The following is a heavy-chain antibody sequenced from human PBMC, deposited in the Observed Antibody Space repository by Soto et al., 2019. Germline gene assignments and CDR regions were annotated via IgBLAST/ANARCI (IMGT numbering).Heavy chain of an antibody. CDR1: GGSISSGGYS. CDR2: IYHSGNT. CDR3: ASDLADDDALDV. D-gene: IGHD2-15*01. V-gene: IGHV4-30-2*01. Sequence: SETLSLTCAFSGGSISSGGYSCTWIRQPPGKGLEWIGYIYHSGNTYYNPSLKSRVTISGDRSKNQFTLNLSSVTAADTAVYYCASDLADDDALDVWGQATMVIVSS. J-gene: IGHJ3*01.